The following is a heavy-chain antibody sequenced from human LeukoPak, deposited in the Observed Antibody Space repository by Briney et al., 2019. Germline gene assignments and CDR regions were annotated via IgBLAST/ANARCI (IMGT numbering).Heavy chain of an antibody. J-gene: IGHJ4*02. CDR1: GRSISNYY. Sequence: PSETLSLTCTVSGRSISNYYWSWIRQPPGKGLEWIGYIYYSGSTNYNPSLKSRVTISVDTSSNQFSLKLNSVTAADTAVYYCARRAYGSGSFNRYHFDYWGQGTLVAVSS. CDR2: IYYSGST. CDR3: ARRAYGSGSFNRYHFDY. D-gene: IGHD3-10*01. V-gene: IGHV4-59*08.